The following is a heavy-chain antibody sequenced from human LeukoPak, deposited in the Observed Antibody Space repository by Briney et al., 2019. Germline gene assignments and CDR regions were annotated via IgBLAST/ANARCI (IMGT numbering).Heavy chain of an antibody. D-gene: IGHD4-17*01. V-gene: IGHV3-23*01. Sequence: GGSLRLSCAASGFTFSIYAMTWVRQAPGKGLEWVSVISGGGGTTYYGDSVKGRSTISRDNSKNTLFLQMNSLRVEDTATYYCVKGATVTTRPNFDYWGQGTVVTVSS. CDR2: ISGGGGTT. CDR1: GFTFSIYA. J-gene: IGHJ4*02. CDR3: VKGATVTTRPNFDY.